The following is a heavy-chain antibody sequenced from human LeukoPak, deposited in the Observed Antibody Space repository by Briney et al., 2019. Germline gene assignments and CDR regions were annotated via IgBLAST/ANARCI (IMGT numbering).Heavy chain of an antibody. CDR3: AKDQDYYDSSGYYDY. J-gene: IGHJ4*02. Sequence: GGSLRLSCAASGFTFSSYAMSWVRQAPGKGLEWVSAISGSGGSTYYADSVKGRFTVSRDNSKNTLYQQMNSLRAEDTAVYYCAKDQDYYDSSGYYDYWGQGTLVTVSS. D-gene: IGHD3-22*01. CDR2: ISGSGGST. CDR1: GFTFSSYA. V-gene: IGHV3-23*01.